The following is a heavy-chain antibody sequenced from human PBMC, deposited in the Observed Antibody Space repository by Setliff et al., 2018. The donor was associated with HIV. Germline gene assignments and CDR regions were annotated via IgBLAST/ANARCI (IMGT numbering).Heavy chain of an antibody. CDR3: VRERRRSPLSYGLDV. CDR2: IYYNGRT. CDR1: GGSISSGGYY. V-gene: IGHV4-31*03. Sequence: SETLSLTCTVSGGSISSGGYYWNWIRQYPVKGLEWIGHIYYNGRTLFNPALGTRLNMSVDMSENQFSLHLNSVTAADTAVYYCVRERRRSPLSYGLDVWGQGTTVT. J-gene: IGHJ6*02.